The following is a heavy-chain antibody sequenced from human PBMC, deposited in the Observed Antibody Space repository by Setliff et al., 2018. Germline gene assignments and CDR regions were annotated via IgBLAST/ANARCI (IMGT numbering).Heavy chain of an antibody. CDR3: ARDLGNWFDS. J-gene: IGHJ5*01. CDR1: GFIVSDKH. D-gene: IGHD3-16*01. V-gene: IGHV3-53*01. CDR2: IYNSDST. Sequence: GGSLRLSCAASGFIVSDKHMTWLRQAPGRGLEWVSVIYNSDSTHYADSVKGRFTISRDDSKNMVNLQMNSLRAEDTAVYYCARDLGNWFDSWGQGTVVTVSS.